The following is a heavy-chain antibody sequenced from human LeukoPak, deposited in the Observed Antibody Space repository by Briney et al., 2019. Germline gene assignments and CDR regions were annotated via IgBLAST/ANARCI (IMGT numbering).Heavy chain of an antibody. CDR2: ISGSGGST. V-gene: IGHV3-23*01. CDR1: GFTFSSYA. CDR3: AKDIVVVPAAKGGAFDI. Sequence: GGSLRLSCAASGFTFSSYAMSWVRQAPGKGLEWVSAISGSGGSTYYADSVKGRFTISRDNSKNTLYLQMNSLRAEDTAVYYCAKDIVVVPAAKGGAFDIWGQGTMATVSS. D-gene: IGHD2-2*01. J-gene: IGHJ3*02.